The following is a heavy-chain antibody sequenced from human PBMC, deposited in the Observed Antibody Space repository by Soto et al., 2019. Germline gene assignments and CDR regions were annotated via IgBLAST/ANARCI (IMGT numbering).Heavy chain of an antibody. V-gene: IGHV1-58*01. J-gene: IGHJ4*02. CDR3: AAAFYDSSGYYYFDY. CDR2: IVVGSGNT. CDR1: GFTFTSSA. Sequence: SVKVSCKASGFTFTSSAVQWVRQARGQRLEWIGWIVVGSGNTNYAQKFQERVTITRDMSTSTAYMELSSLRSEDTAVYYCAAAFYDSSGYYYFDYWGQGTLVTVSS. D-gene: IGHD3-22*01.